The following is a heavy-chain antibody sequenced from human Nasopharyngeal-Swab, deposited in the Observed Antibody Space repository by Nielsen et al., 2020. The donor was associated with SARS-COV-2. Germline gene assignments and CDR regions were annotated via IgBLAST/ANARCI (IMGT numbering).Heavy chain of an antibody. D-gene: IGHD3-3*02. J-gene: IGHJ6*03. V-gene: IGHV1-8*01. CDR2: MNPNSGNT. CDR1: GYTFTSYD. CDR3: ARGISLYYYYYYMDV. Sequence: ASVKVSCKASGYTFTSYDINWVRQATGQGLEWMGWMNPNSGNTGHAQKFQGRVTMTRNTSISTAYMELSSLRSEDTAVYYCARGISLYYYYYYMDVWGKGTTVTVSS.